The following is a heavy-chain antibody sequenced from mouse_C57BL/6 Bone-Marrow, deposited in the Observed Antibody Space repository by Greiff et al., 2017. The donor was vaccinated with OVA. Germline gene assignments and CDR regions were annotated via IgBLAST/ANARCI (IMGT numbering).Heavy chain of an antibody. D-gene: IGHD1-1*01. CDR3: ARAGNYYGSSYPFYFDY. Sequence: VQLQQSGAELARPGASVKLSCKASGYTFTSYGISWVKQRTGQGLEWIGEIYPRSGNTYYNEKFKGKATLTADKSSSTAYMELRSLTSEDSAVYFCARAGNYYGSSYPFYFDYWGQGTTLTVSS. CDR1: GYTFTSYG. CDR2: IYPRSGNT. V-gene: IGHV1-81*01. J-gene: IGHJ2*01.